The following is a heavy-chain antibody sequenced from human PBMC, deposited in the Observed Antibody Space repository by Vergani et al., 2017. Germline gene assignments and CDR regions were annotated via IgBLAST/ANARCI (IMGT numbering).Heavy chain of an antibody. Sequence: QVQLVQSGAEVKKPGSSVKVSCKASGGTFSSYTISWVRQAPGQGLEWMGRIIPILGIANYAQKFQGRVTITADESTSTAYMELSSLRSEDTAVYYCARDGSGSYYKYYYGMDVWGQGTTVTVSS. V-gene: IGHV1-69*08. CDR1: GGTFSSYT. CDR3: ARDGSGSYYKYYYGMDV. CDR2: IIPILGIA. J-gene: IGHJ6*02. D-gene: IGHD3-10*01.